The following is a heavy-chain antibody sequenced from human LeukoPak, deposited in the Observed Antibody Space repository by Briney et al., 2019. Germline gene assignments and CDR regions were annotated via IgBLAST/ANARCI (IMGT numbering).Heavy chain of an antibody. Sequence: SVKVSCKASGGTFSSYAISWVRQAPGQGLEWMGGIIPIFGTANYAQKFQGRVTITADESTSTAYMELSSLRSEDTAVYYCARGIAAAGTDHLDVWGKGTTVTVSS. CDR3: ARGIAAAGTDHLDV. J-gene: IGHJ6*04. CDR1: GGTFSSYA. CDR2: IIPIFGTA. D-gene: IGHD6-13*01. V-gene: IGHV1-69*01.